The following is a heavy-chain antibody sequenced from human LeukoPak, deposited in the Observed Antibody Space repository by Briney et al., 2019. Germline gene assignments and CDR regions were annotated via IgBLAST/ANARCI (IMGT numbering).Heavy chain of an antibody. CDR1: GFTVSSNC. CDR3: AKCRVGAANFDY. V-gene: IGHV3-53*01. CDR2: IYNDGST. J-gene: IGHJ4*02. Sequence: SGGSLRLSCVASGFTVSSNCMSWVRQAPGKGLEWVSIIYNDGSTFYADSVKGRFTISRDNSKNTLYLQMDSLSAEDTAVYYCAKCRVGAANFDYWGQGTLVTVSS. D-gene: IGHD1-26*01.